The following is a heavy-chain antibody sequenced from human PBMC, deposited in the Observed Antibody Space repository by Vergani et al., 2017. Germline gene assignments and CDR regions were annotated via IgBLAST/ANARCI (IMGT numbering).Heavy chain of an antibody. J-gene: IGHJ3*02. D-gene: IGHD3-3*01. CDR1: GYTFTSYY. CDR3: ARDRNFWSGYYSRHAFDI. V-gene: IGHV1-46*01. CDR2: INPSGGST. Sequence: QVQLVQSGAEVKKPGASVKVSCKASGYTFTSYYMHWVRQAPGQGLEWRGIINPSGGSTSYAQKFQGRVTMAMDTSTSTGYMELSSLRSEDTAVYYCARDRNFWSGYYSRHAFDIWGQGTMVTVSS.